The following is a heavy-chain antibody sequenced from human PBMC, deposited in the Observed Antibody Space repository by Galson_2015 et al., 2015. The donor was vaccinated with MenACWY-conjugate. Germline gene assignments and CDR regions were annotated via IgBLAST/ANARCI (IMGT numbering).Heavy chain of an antibody. CDR1: GFTFSSYS. Sequence: SLRLSCAASGFTFSSYSMNWVRQAPGKGLEWVSYISSSSSTIYYADSVKGRFTISRDNAKNSLYLQMNSLRAEDTAVYYCASNPRVGVVIPNYYYYYMDVWGKGTTVTVSS. V-gene: IGHV3-48*01. CDR2: ISSSSSTI. CDR3: ASNPRVGVVIPNYYYYYMDV. D-gene: IGHD3-3*01. J-gene: IGHJ6*03.